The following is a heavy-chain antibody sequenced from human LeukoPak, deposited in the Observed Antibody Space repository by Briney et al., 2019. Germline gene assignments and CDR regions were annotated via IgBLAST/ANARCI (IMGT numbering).Heavy chain of an antibody. Sequence: PSETLSLTCTVSGGSISSYYWSWIRQPAGKGLEWIGRIYTSGSTNYNPSPKSRVTMSVDTSKNQFSLKLSSVTAADTAVYYCARGGAYYYDSSGMFDPWGQGTLVTVSS. CDR1: GGSISSYY. CDR3: ARGGAYYYDSSGMFDP. D-gene: IGHD3-22*01. CDR2: IYTSGST. V-gene: IGHV4-4*07. J-gene: IGHJ5*02.